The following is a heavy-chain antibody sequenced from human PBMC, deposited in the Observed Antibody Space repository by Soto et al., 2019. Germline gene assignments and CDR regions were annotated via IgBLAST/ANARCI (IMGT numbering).Heavy chain of an antibody. Sequence: QVQLQQWGAGLLKPSETLSLTCAVYGGSFSGYYWSWIRQPPGKGLEWIGEINHSGNTNYNPSLKSRVTISVDTSKNQFSLKLSSVTAADTAVYYCARGSQQLVTFDYWGQGTLVTVSS. CDR1: GGSFSGYY. J-gene: IGHJ4*02. CDR2: INHSGNT. D-gene: IGHD6-13*01. V-gene: IGHV4-34*01. CDR3: ARGSQQLVTFDY.